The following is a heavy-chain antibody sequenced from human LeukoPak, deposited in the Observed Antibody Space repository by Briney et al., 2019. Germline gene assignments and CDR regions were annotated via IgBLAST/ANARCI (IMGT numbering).Heavy chain of an antibody. CDR3: AKDGTARDLYYYYYMDV. J-gene: IGHJ6*03. V-gene: IGHV3-30*02. CDR2: IRYDGSNK. D-gene: IGHD5-18*01. CDR1: GFTFSSYG. Sequence: PGGSLRLSCAASGFTFSSYGMHSVRQAPGKGLEWVAFIRYDGSNKYYADSVKGRFTISRDNSKNTMYLQMNSLRAEDTAVYYCAKDGTARDLYYYYYMDVWGKGTTVTVSS.